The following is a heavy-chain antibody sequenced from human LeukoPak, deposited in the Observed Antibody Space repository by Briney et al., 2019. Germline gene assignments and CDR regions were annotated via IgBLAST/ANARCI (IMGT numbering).Heavy chain of an antibody. V-gene: IGHV3-33*01. Sequence: QPGGSLRLSCAASGFTFSSYGMHWVRQAPGKGLEWVAVIWYDGSNKYYADSVKGRFTISRDNSKNTLYLQMNSLRAEDTAVYYCARGVYRYFDIDYWGQGTLVTVPS. CDR3: ARGVYRYFDIDY. CDR2: IWYDGSNK. J-gene: IGHJ4*02. D-gene: IGHD3-9*01. CDR1: GFTFSSYG.